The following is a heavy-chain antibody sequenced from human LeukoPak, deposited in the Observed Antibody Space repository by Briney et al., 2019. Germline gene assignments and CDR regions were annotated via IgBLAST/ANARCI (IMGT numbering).Heavy chain of an antibody. Sequence: PSQTMSLTCTVSGGSISSGGYYWSWIRQHPGKGLEWIGYIYYSGSTYYNPSLKSRVTISVDTSKNQFSLKLSSVTAADTAVYYCARSIVLPTFDIWGQGRMVTVSS. CDR1: GGSISSGGYY. D-gene: IGHD2-8*01. J-gene: IGHJ3*02. CDR3: ARSIVLPTFDI. V-gene: IGHV4-31*03. CDR2: IYYSGST.